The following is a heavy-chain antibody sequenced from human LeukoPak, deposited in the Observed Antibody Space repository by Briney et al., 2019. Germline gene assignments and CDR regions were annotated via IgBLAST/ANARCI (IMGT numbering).Heavy chain of an antibody. J-gene: IGHJ4*02. V-gene: IGHV5-51*01. CDR1: GYSFTSYW. D-gene: IGHD3-22*01. CDR3: ARLSYDSSGYALLGFDY. CDR2: IYPGDSDT. Sequence: GESLKISCKGSGYSFTSYWIGWVRQMPGKGLEWMGIIYPGDSDTRYSPSFQGQVTISADKSISTAYLQRSSLKASDTAMYYCARLSYDSSGYALLGFDYWGQGTLVTVSS.